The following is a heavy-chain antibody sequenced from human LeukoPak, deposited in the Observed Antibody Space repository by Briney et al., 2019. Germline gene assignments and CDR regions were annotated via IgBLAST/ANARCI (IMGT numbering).Heavy chain of an antibody. Sequence: SETLSLTCGVSGGSISTSNWWSWVRQSPGKGLEWIGEIFHSGSTNYNPSLKSRVAISVDKSKNQLSLNLRSVTAAATAVYYCGRDRPRGSSGHDAFDIWGQGTMVTVSA. CDR1: GGSISTSNW. CDR2: IFHSGST. CDR3: GRDRPRGSSGHDAFDI. D-gene: IGHD5-12*01. J-gene: IGHJ3*02. V-gene: IGHV4/OR15-8*01.